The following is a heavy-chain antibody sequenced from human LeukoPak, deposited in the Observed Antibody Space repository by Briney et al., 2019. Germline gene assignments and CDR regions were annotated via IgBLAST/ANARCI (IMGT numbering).Heavy chain of an antibody. CDR3: ARGKVVERLTPFDY. D-gene: IGHD1-1*01. J-gene: IGHJ4*02. CDR1: GYTFTSYA. V-gene: IGHV1-69*05. Sequence: GASVKVSCKASGYTFTSYAISWVRQAPGQGLEWMGGIIPIFGTPNYAQKFQGRVTITTDESTSTAYMELSSLRSEDTAVYYCARGKVVERLTPFDYWGQGTLVTVSS. CDR2: IIPIFGTP.